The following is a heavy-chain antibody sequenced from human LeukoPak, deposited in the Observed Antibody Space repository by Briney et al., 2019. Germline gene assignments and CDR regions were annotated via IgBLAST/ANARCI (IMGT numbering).Heavy chain of an antibody. CDR2: IYYVGIT. D-gene: IGHD2-15*01. V-gene: IGHV4-39*01. CDR3: ARAIKYCSGGSCYNWFDP. Sequence: SETLSLTCTVSGGSISSSTHYWGCIRQPPGKGLEWIVTIYYVGITYSNPSLKSRVTISVDTSKNQISLKLSSVTAADTAVYYCARAIKYCSGGSCYNWFDPWGQGTLVSVSS. CDR1: GGSISSSTHY. J-gene: IGHJ5*02.